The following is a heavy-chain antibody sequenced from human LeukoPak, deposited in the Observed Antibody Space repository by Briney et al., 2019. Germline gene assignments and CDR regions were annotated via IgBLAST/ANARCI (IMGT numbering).Heavy chain of an antibody. D-gene: IGHD4-17*01. CDR1: GDSISAYY. V-gene: IGHV4-59*08. J-gene: IGHJ5*02. CDR2: IYYSGST. Sequence: SETLSLTCTVSGDSISAYYWSWIRQPPGKGLEWIGYIYYSGSTNYNPSLKSRVTISIDTSKNQFSLKLTSVTAADTAVYYCARHYGPWGQGTLVTVSS. CDR3: ARHYGP.